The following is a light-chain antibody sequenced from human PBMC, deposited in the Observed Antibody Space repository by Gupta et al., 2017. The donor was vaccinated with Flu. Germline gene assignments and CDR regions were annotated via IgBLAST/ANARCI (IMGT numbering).Light chain of an antibody. CDR3: QSGDSSASFVV. CDR1: ALPKQY. Sequence: SYELTQPPSMSVSPGQTARITCSGDALPKQYACWYQQKPGQAPVLLIYKDTERHSGIPERFSGSSSGTTVTLTISGVQAEDEADYYCQSGDSSASFVVIGGGTKLTVL. J-gene: IGLJ3*02. V-gene: IGLV3-25*02. CDR2: KDT.